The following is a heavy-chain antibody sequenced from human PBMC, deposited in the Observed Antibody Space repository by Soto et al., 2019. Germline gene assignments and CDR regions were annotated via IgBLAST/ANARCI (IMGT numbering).Heavy chain of an antibody. V-gene: IGHV3-48*03. D-gene: IGHD6-6*01. Sequence: PGGSLRLSCAASGFTFSSYEMNWVRQAPGKGLEWVSYISSSGSTIYYADSVKGRFTISRDNAKNSLYLQMNSLRAEDTAVYYCARADSSSGDYWGQGTLVTVSS. J-gene: IGHJ4*02. CDR2: ISSSGSTI. CDR3: ARADSSSGDY. CDR1: GFTFSSYE.